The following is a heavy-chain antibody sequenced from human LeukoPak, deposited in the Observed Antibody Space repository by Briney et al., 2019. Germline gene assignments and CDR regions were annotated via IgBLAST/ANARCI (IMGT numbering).Heavy chain of an antibody. CDR1: GYTFTSYG. D-gene: IGHD3-22*01. J-gene: IGHJ2*01. CDR3: ARASTPYYYDSSGYRYWYFDL. CDR2: INPSDGST. Sequence: GASVKVSCKASGYTFTSYGISWVRQAPGQGPEWMGIINPSDGSTSYPQRFRGRVTMTRDTSTSTVNTELSSLRSEDTAVYYCARASTPYYYDSSGYRYWYFDLWGRGTLVTVSS. V-gene: IGHV1-46*01.